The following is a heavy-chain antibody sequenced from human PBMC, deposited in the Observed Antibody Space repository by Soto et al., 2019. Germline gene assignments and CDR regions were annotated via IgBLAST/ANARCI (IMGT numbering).Heavy chain of an antibody. CDR1: GGTFSSYA. Sequence: GASVKVSCKASGGTFSSYAISWVRQAPGQGLEWMGEIIPIFGTANYAQKFQGRVTITADESTSTAYMELSSLRSEDTAVYYCARENSGSHYAFDIWGQGTMVTVSS. D-gene: IGHD1-26*01. CDR2: IIPIFGTA. V-gene: IGHV1-69*13. CDR3: ARENSGSHYAFDI. J-gene: IGHJ3*02.